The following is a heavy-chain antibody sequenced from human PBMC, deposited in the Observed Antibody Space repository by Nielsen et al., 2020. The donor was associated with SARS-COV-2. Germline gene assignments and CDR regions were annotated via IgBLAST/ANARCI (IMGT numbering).Heavy chain of an antibody. J-gene: IGHJ4*02. CDR2: IRSKANSYAT. D-gene: IGHD6-13*01. V-gene: IGHV3-73*01. CDR1: GFTFSGSA. Sequence: GESLKISCAASGFTFSGSAMHWVRQASGKGLEWVGRIRSKANSYATAYAASVKGRFTISRDDSKNTAYLQMNSLKTEDTAVYYCTRLIAAAFDYWGQGTLVTVPS. CDR3: TRLIAAAFDY.